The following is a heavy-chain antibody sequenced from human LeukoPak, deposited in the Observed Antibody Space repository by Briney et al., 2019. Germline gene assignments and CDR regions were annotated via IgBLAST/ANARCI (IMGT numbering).Heavy chain of an antibody. D-gene: IGHD5-12*01. CDR2: IYYSGST. J-gene: IGHJ4*02. Sequence: SETLSLTCTVSGGSISSNSYYWGWIRQPPGKGLKWIGSIYYSGSTYYNPSLKSRVTISVDTSKNQFSLKLSSVTAADTAVYYCARARGFGYPYYFDYWGQGALVAVSS. CDR1: GGSISSNSYY. V-gene: IGHV4-39*01. CDR3: ARARGFGYPYYFDY.